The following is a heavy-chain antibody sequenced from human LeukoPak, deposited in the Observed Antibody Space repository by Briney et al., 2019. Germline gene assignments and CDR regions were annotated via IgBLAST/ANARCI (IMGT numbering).Heavy chain of an antibody. J-gene: IGHJ4*02. D-gene: IGHD5-24*01. CDR2: ISHSGST. Sequence: SETLSLTCTVSGGSISSGSYYWGWVRQPPRKGLEWIATISHSGSTYYNPSLKSRVTISLDTSQNQFSLKLSSVTAADTAVYYCARLDAAAGRYLQFFYWGQGTLVTVSS. CDR1: GGSISSGSYY. V-gene: IGHV4-39*01. CDR3: ARLDAAAGRYLQFFY.